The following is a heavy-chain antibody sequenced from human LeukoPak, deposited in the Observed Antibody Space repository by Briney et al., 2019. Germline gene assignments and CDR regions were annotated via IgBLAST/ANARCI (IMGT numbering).Heavy chain of an antibody. CDR3: ARVSGGSYYGDFDY. V-gene: IGHV3-20*01. CDR1: GFTFDDYG. D-gene: IGHD1-26*01. Sequence: GGSLRLSCAASGFTFDDYGMSWVRQAPGKGLEWVSGINWNGASTGYGDSVKGRFTISRDNAKNSLYLQMNSLRADDTALYLCARVSGGSYYGDFDYWGHGTLVTVSS. CDR2: INWNGAST. J-gene: IGHJ4*01.